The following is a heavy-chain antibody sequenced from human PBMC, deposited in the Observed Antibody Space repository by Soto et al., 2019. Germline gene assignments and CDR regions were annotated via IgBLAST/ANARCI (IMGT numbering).Heavy chain of an antibody. CDR1: GYTFSNFG. Sequence: ASVKVSCKASGYTFSNFGLSWVRQAPGQGLEWMGWISGYNGNTNSAERFQGRVTMTTDTSTSTAYMEVSSLRSEDTAVYYCARDTSLSGSPLYYFDYWGQGTLVTVSS. CDR3: ARDTSLSGSPLYYFDY. V-gene: IGHV1-18*01. D-gene: IGHD1-26*01. CDR2: ISGYNGNT. J-gene: IGHJ4*02.